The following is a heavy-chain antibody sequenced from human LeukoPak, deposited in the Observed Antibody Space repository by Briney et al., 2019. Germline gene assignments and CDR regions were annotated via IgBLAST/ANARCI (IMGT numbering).Heavy chain of an antibody. D-gene: IGHD3-10*01. J-gene: IGHJ6*02. V-gene: IGHV1-18*01. CDR2: ISAYNGNT. CDR1: GYTFTSYG. CDR3: ARDFPRGRQNYGYYYYGMDV. Sequence: ASVKVSCKASGYTFTSYGISWVRQAPGQGLEWMGWISAYNGNTNYVQKLQGRVTMTTDTSTRTVYMEVRSLRSDDTAVYYCARDFPRGRQNYGYYYYGMDVWGQGTTVTVSS.